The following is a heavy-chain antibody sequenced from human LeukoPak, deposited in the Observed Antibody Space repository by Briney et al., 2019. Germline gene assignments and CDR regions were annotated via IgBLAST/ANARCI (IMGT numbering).Heavy chain of an antibody. CDR1: GFTFSSYG. D-gene: IGHD2-2*01. CDR3: AKDLGDIVVVPAAIPYGAFDI. Sequence: GGSLRLSCAASGFTFSSYGIHWVRQAPGKGLEWVAFIRYDGSNKYYADSVKGRFTISRDNSKNTLYLQMNSLRAEDTAVYYCAKDLGDIVVVPAAIPYGAFDIWGQGTMVTVSS. CDR2: IRYDGSNK. J-gene: IGHJ3*02. V-gene: IGHV3-30*02.